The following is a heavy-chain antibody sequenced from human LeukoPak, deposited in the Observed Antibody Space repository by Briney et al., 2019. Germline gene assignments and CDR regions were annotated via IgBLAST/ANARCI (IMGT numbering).Heavy chain of an antibody. V-gene: IGHV3-66*01. D-gene: IGHD5-18*01. J-gene: IGHJ3*02. CDR1: GFPFTTYW. CDR3: ARDQAAMVSDAFDI. CDR2: IYSSGST. Sequence: GGSLRLSCAASGFPFTTYWMNWVRQAPGKGLEWVSVIYSSGSTYYADSVKGRFTISRDNSKNTLYLQMNSLRAEDTAVYYCARDQAAMVSDAFDIWGQGTMVTVSS.